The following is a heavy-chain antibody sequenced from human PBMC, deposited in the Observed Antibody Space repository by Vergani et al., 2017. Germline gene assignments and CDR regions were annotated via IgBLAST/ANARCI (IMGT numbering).Heavy chain of an antibody. D-gene: IGHD6-13*01. CDR1: GDSISSNNC. V-gene: IGHV4-4*03. J-gene: IGHJ5*02. CDR3: ARVEQQRSKGWFDP. CDR2: ICHTEDT. Sequence: QVQLQESGPGLVKPPGTLSLTCAVSGDSISSNNCWTWVRQPPGKGLEWIGEICHTEDTKYSPSLKSRVTISVDTSKNQFSLKLSSVTAADTAVYYCARVEQQRSKGWFDPWGQGTLVTVSS.